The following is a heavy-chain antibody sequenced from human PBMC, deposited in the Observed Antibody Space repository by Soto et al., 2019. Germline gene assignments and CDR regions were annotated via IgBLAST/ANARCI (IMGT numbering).Heavy chain of an antibody. J-gene: IGHJ6*02. CDR3: TTDFSVVVVAAKNPADYYYYGMDV. D-gene: IGHD2-15*01. V-gene: IGHV3-15*07. CDR2: IKSKTDGGTT. CDR1: GFTFSNAW. Sequence: EVQLVESGGGLVKPGGSLRLSCAASGFTFSNAWMNWVRQAPGKGLEWVGRIKSKTDGGTTDYAAPVKGRFTISRDDSKNTLYLQMNSLKTEDTAVYYCTTDFSVVVVAAKNPADYYYYGMDVWGQGTTVTVSS.